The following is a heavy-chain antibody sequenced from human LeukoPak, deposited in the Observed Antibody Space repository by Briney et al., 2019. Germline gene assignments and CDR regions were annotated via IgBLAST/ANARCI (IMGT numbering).Heavy chain of an antibody. CDR2: IIPIFGTA. V-gene: IGHV1-69*05. CDR1: GGTFISYA. J-gene: IGHJ4*02. CDR3: ARVGVAGARYYFDY. Sequence: ASVKVSCKASGGTFISYAISWVRQAPGQGLEWMGRIIPIFGTANYAQKFQGRVTITTDESTSTAYMELSSLRSEDTAVYYCARVGVAGARYYFDYWGQGTLVTVSS. D-gene: IGHD6-19*01.